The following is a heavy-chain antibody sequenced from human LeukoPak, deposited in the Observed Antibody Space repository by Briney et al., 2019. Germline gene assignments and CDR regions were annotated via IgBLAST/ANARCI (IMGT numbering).Heavy chain of an antibody. J-gene: IGHJ4*02. Sequence: APVKVSCKASGYTFTGHYMNWVRLAPGQGPEWMGWINPTGGTTYSQEFQDRVTMTRDTSINTAYMELSGLRSDDTAVYYCARDLGWSSSHWGQGTLVTVSS. CDR1: GYTFTGHY. D-gene: IGHD6-6*01. CDR2: INPTGGT. V-gene: IGHV1-2*02. CDR3: ARDLGWSSSH.